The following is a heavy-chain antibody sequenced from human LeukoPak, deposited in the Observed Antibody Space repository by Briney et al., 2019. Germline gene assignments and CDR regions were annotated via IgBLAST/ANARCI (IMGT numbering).Heavy chain of an antibody. J-gene: IGHJ5*02. CDR2: IYYSGST. V-gene: IGHV4-59*01. CDR3: ARDNLEPSGTLHRFDP. D-gene: IGHD1-14*01. Sequence: SETLSLTCTVSGGSISSYYWSWIRQPPGKGLEWIGHIYYSGSTNYNPSLKSRVTMSVDTSKNQFSLKLSSVTAADTAVYYCARDNLEPSGTLHRFDPWGQEPWSPSPQ. CDR1: GGSISSYY.